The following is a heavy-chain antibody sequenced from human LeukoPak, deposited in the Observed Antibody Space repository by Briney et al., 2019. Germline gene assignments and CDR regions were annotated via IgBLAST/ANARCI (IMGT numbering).Heavy chain of an antibody. CDR2: IYYSGST. J-gene: IGHJ4*02. D-gene: IGHD4-17*01. V-gene: IGHV4-31*03. CDR1: GGSISNGGYY. Sequence: SQTLSLTCTVSGGSISNGGYYWSWIRQHPGKGLEWIGYIYYSGSTYYNPSLKSRVTISVDTSKNQFSLKLSSVTAADTAVYYCARGDYGDDSPFDYWGQGTLVTVSS. CDR3: ARGDYGDDSPFDY.